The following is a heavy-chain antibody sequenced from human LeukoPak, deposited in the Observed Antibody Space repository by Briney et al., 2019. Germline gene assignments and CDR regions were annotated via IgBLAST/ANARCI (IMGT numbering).Heavy chain of an antibody. V-gene: IGHV1-2*02. CDR2: INPNSGGT. CDR3: ARDLFNLPAAIHGNY. CDR1: GYTLTGYY. J-gene: IGHJ4*02. D-gene: IGHD2-2*02. Sequence: GASVKVSCKASGYTLTGYYMHGVRQAPGQGLEWMGWINPNSGGTNYAQKFQGRVTMTRDTSISTAYMELSRLRSDDTAVYYCARDLFNLPAAIHGNYWGQGTLVTVSS.